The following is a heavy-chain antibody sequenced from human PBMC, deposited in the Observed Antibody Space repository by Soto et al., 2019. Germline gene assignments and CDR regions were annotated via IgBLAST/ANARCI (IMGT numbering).Heavy chain of an antibody. V-gene: IGHV3-7*03. CDR2: IKQDGSEK. CDR1: GFTFSSYW. Sequence: GGSLRLSCAASGFTFSSYWMSWVRQAPGKGLEWVANIKQDGSEKYYVDSVKGRFTISRDNDKNSLYLQMNSLRAEDTAVYSSASNSPLYSSGWYGYAFDIWGQGTMVTVSS. J-gene: IGHJ3*02. CDR3: ASNSPLYSSGWYGYAFDI. D-gene: IGHD6-19*01.